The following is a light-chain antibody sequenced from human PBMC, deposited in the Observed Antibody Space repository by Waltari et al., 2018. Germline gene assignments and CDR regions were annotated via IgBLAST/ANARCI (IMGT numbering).Light chain of an antibody. V-gene: IGKV4-1*01. CDR1: QNVLSSSNTKNY. Sequence: DIVMTQSPDSLAVSAGESATINCKSSQNVLSSSNTKNYLGWYQQKPGQPPKLLISCTSTREAWVPDRLRRGGSGTDFSLTIISLRAEDAAVYYCQQCYTFPDTFGEGTKLEI. CDR3: QQCYTFPDT. CDR2: CTS. J-gene: IGKJ2*01.